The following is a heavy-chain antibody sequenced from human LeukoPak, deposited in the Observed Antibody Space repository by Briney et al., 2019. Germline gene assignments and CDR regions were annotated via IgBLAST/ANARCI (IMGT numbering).Heavy chain of an antibody. CDR3: ARSIVVVPDYYYYYMDV. CDR2: IIPIFGTA. Sequence: SVKVSCKASGGTFSSYAISWVRQAPGQGLEWMGRIIPIFGTANYAQKFQGRVTITADKSTSTAYMELSSLRSEDTAVYYCARSIVVVPDYYYYYMDVWGKGATVTVSS. CDR1: GGTFSSYA. J-gene: IGHJ6*03. V-gene: IGHV1-69*06. D-gene: IGHD2-2*01.